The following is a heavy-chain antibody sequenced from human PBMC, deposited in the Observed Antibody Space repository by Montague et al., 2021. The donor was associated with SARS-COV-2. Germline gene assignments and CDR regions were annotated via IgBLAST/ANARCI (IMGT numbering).Heavy chain of an antibody. CDR1: GGSISGNSYY. D-gene: IGHD3-9*01. Sequence: SETLSLTCTVSGGSISGNSYYWGWIRQPPGKGLQWIGGVHYGGSTYYNPSLKSRVTISVDTSKNQFSLKLSSVTAADTAVYYCARERYSFSLTRGSTWFDPWGQGTLVTVSS. CDR2: VHYGGST. V-gene: IGHV4-39*07. J-gene: IGHJ5*02. CDR3: ARERYSFSLTRGSTWFDP.